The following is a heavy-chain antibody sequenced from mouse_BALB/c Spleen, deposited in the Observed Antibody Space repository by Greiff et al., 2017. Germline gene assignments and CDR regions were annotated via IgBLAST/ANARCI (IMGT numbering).Heavy chain of an antibody. Sequence: VQLQESGPGLVKPSQSLSLTCSVTCYSITSGYYWNWIRQFPGNKLEWMGYISYDGSNNYNPSLKNRISITRDTSKNQFFLKLNSVTTEDTATYDCARDAMSYAMDYWGQGTSVTVSS. CDR1: CYSITSGYY. CDR3: ARDAMSYAMDY. V-gene: IGHV3-6*02. CDR2: ISYDGSN. J-gene: IGHJ4*01.